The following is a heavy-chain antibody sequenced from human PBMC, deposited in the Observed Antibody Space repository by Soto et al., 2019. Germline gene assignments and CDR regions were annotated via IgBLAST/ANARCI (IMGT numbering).Heavy chain of an antibody. CDR3: ARVGYYYYGIDV. Sequence: SETLSLTCTVSGGSISSGGYYWSWIRQHPGKGLEWIGYIYYSGSTYYNPSLKSRVTISVDTSKNQFSLKLSSVTAADTAVYYCARVGYYYYGIDVWGQGTTVTVSS. CDR2: IYYSGST. CDR1: GGSISSGGYY. V-gene: IGHV4-31*03. J-gene: IGHJ6*02.